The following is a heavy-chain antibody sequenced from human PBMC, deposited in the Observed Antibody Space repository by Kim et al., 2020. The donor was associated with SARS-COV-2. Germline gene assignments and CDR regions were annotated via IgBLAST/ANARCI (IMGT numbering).Heavy chain of an antibody. Sequence: ASVKVSCKASGYTFTSYYMHWVRQAPGQGLEWMGIINPSGGSTSYAQKFQGRVTMTRDTSTSTVYMELSSLRSEDTAVYYCARGSRPRGQWLVPPPYYYYGMDVWGQGTTVTVSS. V-gene: IGHV1-46*01. D-gene: IGHD6-19*01. CDR1: GYTFTSYY. CDR3: ARGSRPRGQWLVPPPYYYYGMDV. CDR2: INPSGGST. J-gene: IGHJ6*02.